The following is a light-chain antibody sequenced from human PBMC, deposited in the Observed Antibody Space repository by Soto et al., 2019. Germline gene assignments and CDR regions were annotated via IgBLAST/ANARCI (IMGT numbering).Light chain of an antibody. Sequence: QSALTQPASVSGSPEQSITISCTGSSANIGSYNYVAWYQQHPGQAPKLIIYDVTNRPSGVSDRFSGSKSDNTASLTISGLQAEDEAHYYCRSYTPASSLAVIFGGGTQLTVL. CDR2: DVT. V-gene: IGLV2-14*03. J-gene: IGLJ2*01. CDR3: RSYTPASSLAVI. CDR1: SANIGSYNY.